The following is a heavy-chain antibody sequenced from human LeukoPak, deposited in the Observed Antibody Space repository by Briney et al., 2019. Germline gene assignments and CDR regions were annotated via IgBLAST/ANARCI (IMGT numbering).Heavy chain of an antibody. CDR2: ISGSGGSP. Sequence: GGSLRPSRAASGLTFSSYAMSWSRQAPGKGLEWGSVISGSGGSPYYADSVKGRFTISRDNSKNTLYLQMNSLRAEDTAVYYCAKDLSGWYLWVFDYWGQGTLVTVSS. D-gene: IGHD6-19*01. V-gene: IGHV3-23*01. J-gene: IGHJ4*02. CDR1: GLTFSSYA. CDR3: AKDLSGWYLWVFDY.